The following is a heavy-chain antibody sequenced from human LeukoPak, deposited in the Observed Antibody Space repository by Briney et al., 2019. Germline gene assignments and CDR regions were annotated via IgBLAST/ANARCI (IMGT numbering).Heavy chain of an antibody. J-gene: IGHJ4*02. Sequence: ASVKVSCKASGGTFSSYAISWVRQAPGQGLEWMGGIIPIFGTANYAQKFQGRVTITADESTSTAYMELRSLRSDDTAVYYCARDLRRYVWGSYRPFDYWGQGTLVTVSS. CDR3: ARDLRRYVWGSYRPFDY. D-gene: IGHD3-16*02. CDR1: GGTFSSYA. CDR2: IIPIFGTA. V-gene: IGHV1-69*13.